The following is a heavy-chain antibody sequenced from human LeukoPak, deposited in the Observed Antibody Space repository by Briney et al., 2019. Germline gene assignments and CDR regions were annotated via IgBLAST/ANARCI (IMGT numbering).Heavy chain of an antibody. V-gene: IGHV1-2*02. CDR2: INPNSGGT. CDR1: GYTFTSYG. D-gene: IGHD6-13*01. J-gene: IGHJ4*02. CDR3: ARGIAAAGRLLTDY. Sequence: GASVKVSCKASGYTFTSYGISWVRQAPGQGLEWMGWINPNSGGTNYAQKFQGRVTMTRDTSISTAYMELSRLRSDDTAVYYCARGIAAAGRLLTDYWGQGTLVTVSS.